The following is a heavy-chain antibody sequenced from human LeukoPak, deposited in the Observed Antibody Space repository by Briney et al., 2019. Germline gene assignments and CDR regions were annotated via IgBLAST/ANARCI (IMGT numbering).Heavy chain of an antibody. CDR3: ARALAPAAGRRAGMMGD. Sequence: ASVKVSCKASGYTFTNYYMHWVRQAPGQGLEWMEIINPSDDTTNYAQKFQGRVTMTRDTSTSTVYMELSSLRSEDTAVYYCARALAPAAGRRAGMMGDWGQGTLVTVSS. V-gene: IGHV1-46*01. CDR1: GYTFTNYY. CDR2: INPSDDTT. J-gene: IGHJ4*02. D-gene: IGHD6-13*01.